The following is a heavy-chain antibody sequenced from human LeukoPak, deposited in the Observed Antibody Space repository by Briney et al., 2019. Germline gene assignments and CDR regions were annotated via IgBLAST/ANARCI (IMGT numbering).Heavy chain of an antibody. D-gene: IGHD2-2*01. J-gene: IGHJ6*03. CDR3: ARHNRARYCSSTSCYGGYYYYMDV. CDR1: GYSFTSYW. CDR2: IYPGDSDT. Sequence: GESLKISCKGSGYSFTSYWIGWVRQMPGKGLEWMGIIYPGDSDTRYSPSFQGQVTISADKSISTAYLQWSSLKASDTAMYYCARHNRARYCSSTSCYGGYYYYMDVWGKGTTVTISS. V-gene: IGHV5-51*01.